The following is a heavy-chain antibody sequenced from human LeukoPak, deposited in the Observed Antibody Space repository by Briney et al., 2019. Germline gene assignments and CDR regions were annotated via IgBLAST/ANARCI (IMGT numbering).Heavy chain of an antibody. J-gene: IGHJ6*02. Sequence: GRSLRLSCAASGFTFDDYAMHWVRQAPGKGLEWVSGISWNSGSIGYADSVKGRFTISRDNAKNSLYLQMNSLRAEDMALYYCAKDMGDYVWGSYRYTPHYYYGMDVWGQGTTVTVSS. CDR1: GFTFDDYA. D-gene: IGHD3-16*02. CDR3: AKDMGDYVWGSYRYTPHYYYGMDV. V-gene: IGHV3-9*03. CDR2: ISWNSGSI.